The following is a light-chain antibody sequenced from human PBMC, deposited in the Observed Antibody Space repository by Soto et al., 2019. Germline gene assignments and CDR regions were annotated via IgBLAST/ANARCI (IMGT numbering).Light chain of an antibody. J-gene: IGKJ1*01. V-gene: IGKV3-15*01. CDR1: QSVSSN. Sequence: EIVMTQSPATLSVSPGERATLSCRASQSVSSNLAWYQQKPGQSPRLLIYGASIRATGIPARFGGSGSGTEFTLTIRSLQSDDFAVYYCQQYHNWPPAWTFGQGTKVDIE. CDR3: QQYHNWPPAWT. CDR2: GAS.